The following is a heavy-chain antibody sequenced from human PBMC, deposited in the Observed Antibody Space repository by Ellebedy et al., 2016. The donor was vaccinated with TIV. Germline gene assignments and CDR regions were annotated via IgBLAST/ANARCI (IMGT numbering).Heavy chain of an antibody. Sequence: GGSLRLSXAASGFTFDDYAMHWVRQAPGKGLEWVSGISWNSGSIGYADSVKGRFTISRDNAKNSLYLQMNSLRAEDTAVYYCVRPLYNWNYPDYWGQGTLVTVSS. V-gene: IGHV3-9*01. CDR3: VRPLYNWNYPDY. J-gene: IGHJ4*02. CDR2: ISWNSGSI. D-gene: IGHD1-7*01. CDR1: GFTFDDYA.